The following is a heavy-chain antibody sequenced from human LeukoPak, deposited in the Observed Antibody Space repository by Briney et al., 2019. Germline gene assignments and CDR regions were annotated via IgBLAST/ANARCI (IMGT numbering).Heavy chain of an antibody. Sequence: PGGSLRLSCAASGFTFSSYGMHWVRQAPGKGLEWVAVISYDGSTKYYTNSVKGRFTISRDNSKNTLYLQMNSLRAEDTAVYYCAKDGVPSRWFGRNYFDYWGQGTLVTVSS. V-gene: IGHV3-30*18. CDR3: AKDGVPSRWFGRNYFDY. J-gene: IGHJ4*02. CDR2: ISYDGSTK. D-gene: IGHD3-10*01. CDR1: GFTFSSYG.